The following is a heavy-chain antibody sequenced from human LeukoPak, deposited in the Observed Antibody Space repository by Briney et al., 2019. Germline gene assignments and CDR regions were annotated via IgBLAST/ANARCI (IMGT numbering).Heavy chain of an antibody. D-gene: IGHD6-13*01. J-gene: IGHJ3*02. V-gene: IGHV3-64*01. Sequence: QPGGSLRLSCAASGLTFSSYAMHWVRQAPGKGLEYVSAISSNGGSTYYANSVKGRFTISRDNSKNTLYLQMGSLRAEDMAVYYCARVRRIAAAADAFDIWGQGTMVTVSS. CDR3: ARVRRIAAAADAFDI. CDR1: GLTFSSYA. CDR2: ISSNGGST.